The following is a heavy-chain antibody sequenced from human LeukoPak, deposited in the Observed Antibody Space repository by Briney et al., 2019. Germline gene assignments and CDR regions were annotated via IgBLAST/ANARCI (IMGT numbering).Heavy chain of an antibody. Sequence: GGSLRLSCAASGFIFSNAWMSWVRQAPGKGLEWVGRIKSKTDGGTTDYAAPVKGRFTISRDDSKNTLYLQMNSLKTEDTAVYYCTTLQIPYCSGGSCYGGDYWGQGTLVTVSS. D-gene: IGHD2-15*01. J-gene: IGHJ4*02. CDR2: IKSKTDGGTT. V-gene: IGHV3-15*01. CDR1: GFIFSNAW. CDR3: TTLQIPYCSGGSCYGGDY.